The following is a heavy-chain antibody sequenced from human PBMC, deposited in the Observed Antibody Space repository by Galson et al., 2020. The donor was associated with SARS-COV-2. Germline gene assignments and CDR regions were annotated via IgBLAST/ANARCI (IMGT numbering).Heavy chain of an antibody. CDR1: GFTFSSYG. Sequence: GGSLRLSCAASGFTFSSYGMHWVRQAPGKGLEWVAVIWYDGSNKYYADSVKGRFTISRDNSKNTLYLQMNSLRAEDTAVYYCARDVAYYDIVTGYYTPPYYYYGMDVWGQGTTVTVSS. CDR3: ARDVAYYDIVTGYYTPPYYYYGMDV. J-gene: IGHJ6*02. CDR2: IWYDGSNK. V-gene: IGHV3-33*01. D-gene: IGHD3-9*01.